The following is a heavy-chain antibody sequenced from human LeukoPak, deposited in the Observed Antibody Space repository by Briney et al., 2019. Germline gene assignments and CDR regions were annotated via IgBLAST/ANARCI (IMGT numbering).Heavy chain of an antibody. CDR2: LYYSGTT. CDR1: GGTISSYY. Sequence: KPSETLSLTCTVSGGTISSYYWSWIRQPLGKGLEWIGYLYYSGTTNYNPSLKSRVTISVDTSKNQFSLKLSSVTAADTAVYYCARRRARYCSGGSCYRAQYYMDVWGKGTTVTVSS. CDR3: ARRRARYCSGGSCYRAQYYMDV. D-gene: IGHD2-15*01. V-gene: IGHV4-59*12. J-gene: IGHJ6*03.